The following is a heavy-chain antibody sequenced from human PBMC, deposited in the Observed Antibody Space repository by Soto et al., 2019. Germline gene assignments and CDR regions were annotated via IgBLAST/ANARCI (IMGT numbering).Heavy chain of an antibody. J-gene: IGHJ6*01. CDR3: ARDMDGNYYGIDV. CDR1: GDSFTGYW. Sequence: GQLLRIWCKVSGDSFTGYWSGWVRKMPGKGLEWMGIIYPGDSDTRYSPSFQGQVTISADKSISTAYLQWSSLKASDTAMYYCARDMDGNYYGIDVWAQGTMLTVPS. V-gene: IGHV5-51*01. D-gene: IGHD2-15*01. CDR2: IYPGDSDT.